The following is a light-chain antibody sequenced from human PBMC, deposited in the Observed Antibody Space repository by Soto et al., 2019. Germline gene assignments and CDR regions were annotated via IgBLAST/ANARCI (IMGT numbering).Light chain of an antibody. V-gene: IGLV4-69*01. J-gene: IGLJ1*01. CDR1: SGHNSYA. Sequence: QPVLTQSPSASASLGASVKLTCTLSSGHNSYAIAWHQQQPEKGPRYLMKLNSDGSHSKGDGIPDRFSGSSSGAERYLTSSSLQSEDEADYYCQTWGTGIQVFGTGTKVTVL. CDR2: LNSDGSH. CDR3: QTWGTGIQV.